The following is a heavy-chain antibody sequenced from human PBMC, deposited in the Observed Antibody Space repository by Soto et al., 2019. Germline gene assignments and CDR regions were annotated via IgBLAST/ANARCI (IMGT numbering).Heavy chain of an antibody. CDR2: IWFDGRNK. Sequence: GGSLRLSFAPSRFSLNTYWRHWVRLSPGKGMEWVAVIWFDGRNKNYAASVKGPFTISRDNSHNWMSLQMTSMRAQATALYSCAKDFPGSVADAFDVWGQGTMVTVSS. D-gene: IGHD2-15*01. CDR3: AKDFPGSVADAFDV. CDR1: RFSLNTYW. V-gene: IGHV3-33*06. J-gene: IGHJ3*01.